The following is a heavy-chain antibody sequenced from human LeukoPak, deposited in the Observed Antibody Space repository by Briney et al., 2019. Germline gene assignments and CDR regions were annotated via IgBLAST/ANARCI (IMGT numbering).Heavy chain of an antibody. CDR2: IYYSGST. J-gene: IGHJ4*02. CDR1: GGSISSYY. CDR3: AALTVTTVDY. D-gene: IGHD4-11*01. Sequence: SETLSLTCTVSGGSISSYYWSWIRQPPGKGLEWIGYIYYSGSTIYNPSLKSRVTISVDTSKNQFSLKLSSVTAADTAVYYCAALTVTTVDYWGQGTLVTVSS. V-gene: IGHV4-59*01.